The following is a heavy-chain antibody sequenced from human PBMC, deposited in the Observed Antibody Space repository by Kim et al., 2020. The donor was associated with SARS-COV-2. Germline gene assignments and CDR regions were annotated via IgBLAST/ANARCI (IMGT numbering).Heavy chain of an antibody. J-gene: IGHJ6*02. CDR2: IWHDGSNK. V-gene: IGHV3-33*08. CDR3: ARDHKFCRQMVTSCFYGMDV. D-gene: IGHD6-13*01. CDR1: GFTFSDYA. Sequence: GGSLRLSCAASGFTFSDYAIHWVRQAPGKGLEWVAIIWHDGSNKFYTDSVKGRFTISRDNSKNTLYLHMNSLSANDTAVYYCARDHKFCRQMVTSCFYGMDVWGQGTTVTVS.